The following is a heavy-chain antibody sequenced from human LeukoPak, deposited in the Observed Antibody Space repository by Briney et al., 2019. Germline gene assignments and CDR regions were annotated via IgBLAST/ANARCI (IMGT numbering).Heavy chain of an antibody. CDR3: ARVLYSGYLDY. CDR1: GGSFSGYY. Sequence: PSETLSLTCAVYGGSFSGYYWSWLRQPPGKGLEWGGEINHSGRTNYNPSLKSRVNISVETSKNQFSLKLSSVTAADTAVYYCARVLYSGYLDYWGQGTLVTVSS. V-gene: IGHV4-34*01. J-gene: IGHJ4*02. D-gene: IGHD1-26*01. CDR2: INHSGRT.